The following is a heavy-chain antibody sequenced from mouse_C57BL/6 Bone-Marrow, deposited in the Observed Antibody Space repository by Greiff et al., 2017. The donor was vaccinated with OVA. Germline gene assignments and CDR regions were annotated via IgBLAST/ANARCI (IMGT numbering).Heavy chain of an antibody. CDR1: GYTFTSYW. J-gene: IGHJ4*01. Sequence: VQLQQPGAELVKPGASVKLSCKASGYTFTSYWMQWVKQRPGQGLEWIGEIDPSDSYTNYNQKFKGKATLTVDTSSSTASMQLSSLTSEDSAVDYGAREGGFPYYYAMDYWGQGTSVTVSS. V-gene: IGHV1-50*01. CDR3: AREGGFPYYYAMDY. CDR2: IDPSDSYT.